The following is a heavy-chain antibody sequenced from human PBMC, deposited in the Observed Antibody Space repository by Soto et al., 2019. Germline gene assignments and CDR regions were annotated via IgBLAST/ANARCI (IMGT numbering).Heavy chain of an antibody. J-gene: IGHJ5*02. CDR2: MNPNSGNT. V-gene: IGHV1-8*01. Sequence: QVQLVQSGAEVKKPGASVKVSCKASGYTFTSYDINWVRQATGQGLEWMGWMNPNSGNTGYAQKFQGRVXMXRXXSISTAYMELSSLRSEDTAVYYCAGQLFRHNWFDPWGQGTLVTVSS. CDR3: AGQLFRHNWFDP. D-gene: IGHD3-10*01. CDR1: GYTFTSYD.